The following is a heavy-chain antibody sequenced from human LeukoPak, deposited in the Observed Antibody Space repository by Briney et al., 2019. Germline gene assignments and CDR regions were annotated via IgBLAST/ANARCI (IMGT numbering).Heavy chain of an antibody. CDR3: ARGGTAMVTFGNYYYGMDV. CDR1: GGTFSSYA. J-gene: IGHJ6*02. D-gene: IGHD5-18*01. Sequence: GASVKVSCKASGGTFSSYAISWVRQAPGQGLEWMGRIIPIFGIANYAQKFQGRVTITADKSTSTAYMELSSLRSEDTAVYYCARGGTAMVTFGNYYYGMDVWGQGTMVTVSS. V-gene: IGHV1-69*04. CDR2: IIPIFGIA.